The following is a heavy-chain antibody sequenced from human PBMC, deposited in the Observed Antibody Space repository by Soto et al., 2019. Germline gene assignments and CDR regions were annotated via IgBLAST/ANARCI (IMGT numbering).Heavy chain of an antibody. CDR2: ISAYNGNT. CDR3: ARDDQVGATVADEGVYCDY. CDR1: GYTFTSYG. D-gene: IGHD1-26*01. Sequence: QVQLVQSGAEVKKPGASVQVSCKASGYTFTSYGISWVRQAPGQGLEWMGWISAYNGNTNYAQKLQGRVTMTTDTSTSTAYMELSSLRSDDTAVYYCARDDQVGATVADEGVYCDYWGQGTLVTVSS. J-gene: IGHJ4*02. V-gene: IGHV1-18*01.